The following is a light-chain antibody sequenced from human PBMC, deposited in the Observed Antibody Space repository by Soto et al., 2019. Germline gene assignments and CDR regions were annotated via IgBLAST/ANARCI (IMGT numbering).Light chain of an antibody. Sequence: EVVLTQSPGTPSLSPGESATLSCRASQSVSSNYLAWYQQKPGQAPRLLIYGVSTSATGIPDRFSGSGSGTDFSLTISRLEPEDFALYYCQQYFTSPLTFGGGTKVEIK. CDR2: GVS. V-gene: IGKV3-20*01. CDR3: QQYFTSPLT. J-gene: IGKJ4*01. CDR1: QSVSSNY.